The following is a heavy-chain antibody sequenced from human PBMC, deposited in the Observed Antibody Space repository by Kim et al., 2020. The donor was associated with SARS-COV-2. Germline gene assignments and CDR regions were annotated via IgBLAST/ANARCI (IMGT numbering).Heavy chain of an antibody. V-gene: IGHV4-34*01. CDR1: GGSFSGYY. CDR3: ARGPRGYGSGSYYKVFDY. Sequence: SETLSLTCAVYGGSFSGYYWSWIRQPPGKGLEWIGEINHSGSTNYNPSLKSRVTISVDTSKNQFSLKLSSVTAADTAVYYCARGPRGYGSGSYYKVFDYWGQGTLVTVSS. J-gene: IGHJ4*02. D-gene: IGHD3-10*01. CDR2: INHSGST.